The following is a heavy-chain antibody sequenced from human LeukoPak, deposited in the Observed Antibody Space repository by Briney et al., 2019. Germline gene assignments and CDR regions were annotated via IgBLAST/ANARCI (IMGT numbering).Heavy chain of an antibody. J-gene: IGHJ4*02. Sequence: GGSLRLSCAASGFTFSSYWMSWVRQAPGKGLEWVSGISWNSGSIGYADSVKGRFTISRDNAKNSLYLQMNSLRAEDTALYYCAKDGLELPRRYFDYWGQGTLVTVSS. CDR2: ISWNSGSI. CDR3: AKDGLELPRRYFDY. D-gene: IGHD1-26*01. CDR1: GFTFSSYW. V-gene: IGHV3-9*01.